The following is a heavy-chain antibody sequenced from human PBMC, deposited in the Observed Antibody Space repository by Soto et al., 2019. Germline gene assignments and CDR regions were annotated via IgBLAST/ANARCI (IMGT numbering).Heavy chain of an antibody. J-gene: IGHJ4*02. Sequence: VPLVESGGGSVQPGGSLRLSCAASGFPFTGYWMHWVRQVPGKGPVWVARVDSAGSGTSYADSVKGRFTISRDNAKNTVSLQMDSLRVEDTAVYYCATVFEHWGQGIPVTVS. V-gene: IGHV3-74*01. CDR3: ATVFEH. CDR1: GFPFTGYW. CDR2: VDSAGSGT.